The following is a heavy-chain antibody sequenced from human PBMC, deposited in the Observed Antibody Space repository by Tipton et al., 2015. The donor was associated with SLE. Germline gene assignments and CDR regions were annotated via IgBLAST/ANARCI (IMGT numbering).Heavy chain of an antibody. CDR3: ASRTGIAVDY. CDR2: IYYSGIT. CDR1: GGSISSTTYY. V-gene: IGHV4-39*07. J-gene: IGHJ4*02. D-gene: IGHD6-19*01. Sequence: TLSLTCTVSGGSISSTTYYWGWIRQPPGKGLEWIGSIYYSGITYYNPSLKSRVTISGDTSKNQFSLKLTSVTAADTAVYYCASRTGIAVDYWGQGTLVTVSS.